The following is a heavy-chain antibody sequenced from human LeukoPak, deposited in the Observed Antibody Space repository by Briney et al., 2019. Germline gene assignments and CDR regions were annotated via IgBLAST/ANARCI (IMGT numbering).Heavy chain of an antibody. CDR3: ARDAYYHFRSGCRY. CDR1: GYTFTSYG. CDR2: ISAYNGNT. Sequence: ASVKVSCKASGYTFTSYGISWVRQAPGQGLEWMGWISAYNGNTNYAQKLQGRVTMTTDTSTSTAYMELRSLRSDDTAVDYCARDAYYHFRSGCRYWGQATLVTVSS. D-gene: IGHD3-3*01. V-gene: IGHV1-18*01. J-gene: IGHJ4*02.